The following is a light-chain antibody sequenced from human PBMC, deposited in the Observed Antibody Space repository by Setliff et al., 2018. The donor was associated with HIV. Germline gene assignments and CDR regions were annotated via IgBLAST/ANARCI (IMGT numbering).Light chain of an antibody. CDR2: DVS. J-gene: IGLJ1*01. V-gene: IGLV2-23*02. CDR3: CSYAGSITFYV. Sequence: QSALTQPASVSGSLGQSITISCTRTSSDVGYYNFVSWYQQHPGKAPKLMIFDVSNRPSGVSNRFSGSKSGNTASLTISGLQAEDEADYYCCSYAGSITFYVFGTGTKVTVL. CDR1: SSDVGYYNF.